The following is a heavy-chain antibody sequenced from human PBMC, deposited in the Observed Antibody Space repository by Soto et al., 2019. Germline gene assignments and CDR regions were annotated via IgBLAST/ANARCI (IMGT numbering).Heavy chain of an antibody. J-gene: IGHJ2*01. Sequence: QVQLVQSGAGMKKPGSSVKVSCKASGGTFSRYAISWVRQAPGQGLEWMGGIIPIFGTPKYAQKFQGRVTITADESTSTTYMELSSLRPEDTAIYYCASAAAGYWYFDLWGRGTLVIVSS. CDR3: ASAAAGYWYFDL. CDR2: IIPIFGTP. D-gene: IGHD6-13*01. V-gene: IGHV1-69*01. CDR1: GGTFSRYA.